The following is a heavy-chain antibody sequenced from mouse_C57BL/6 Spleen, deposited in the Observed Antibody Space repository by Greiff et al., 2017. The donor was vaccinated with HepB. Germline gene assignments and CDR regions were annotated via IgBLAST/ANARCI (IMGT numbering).Heavy chain of an antibody. V-gene: IGHV5-17*01. CDR1: GFTFSDYG. CDR3: ATYYGFPFYYFDY. Sequence: EVQGVESGGGLVKPGGSLKLSCAASGFTFSDYGMHWVRQAPEKGLEWVAYISSGSSTIYYADTVKGRFTISRDNAKTTLFLQMTSLRSEDTAMYYCATYYGFPFYYFDYWGQGTTLTVSS. J-gene: IGHJ2*01. D-gene: IGHD1-1*01. CDR2: ISSGSSTI.